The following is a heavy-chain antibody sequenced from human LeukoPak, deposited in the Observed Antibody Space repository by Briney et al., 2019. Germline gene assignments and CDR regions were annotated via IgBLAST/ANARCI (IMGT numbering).Heavy chain of an antibody. D-gene: IGHD1-26*01. Sequence: GASVKVSCKASVGTFSSYAISWVRQAPGQGLEWMGGIIPIFGTANYAQKFHGRVTITADESTSTAYMELSSLRSEDTAVYYCARGERISNSGSYQGKNDYWGQGTLVTVSS. CDR3: ARGERISNSGSYQGKNDY. V-gene: IGHV1-69*13. J-gene: IGHJ4*02. CDR1: VGTFSSYA. CDR2: IIPIFGTA.